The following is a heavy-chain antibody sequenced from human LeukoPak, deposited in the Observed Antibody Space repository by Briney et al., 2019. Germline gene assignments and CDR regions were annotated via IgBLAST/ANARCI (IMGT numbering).Heavy chain of an antibody. V-gene: IGHV4-59*01. CDR2: IYYSGST. CDR3: ARVRRDGYNVKLYNWFDP. J-gene: IGHJ5*02. Sequence: PSETLSLTCTVSGGSISSYYWSWIRQPPGKGLEWIGYIYYSGSTNYDPSLKSRVTIPVDTSKNQFSLKLSSVTAAAAAVYYCARVRRDGYNVKLYNWFDPWGEGTLVTVSS. CDR1: GGSISSYY. D-gene: IGHD5-24*01.